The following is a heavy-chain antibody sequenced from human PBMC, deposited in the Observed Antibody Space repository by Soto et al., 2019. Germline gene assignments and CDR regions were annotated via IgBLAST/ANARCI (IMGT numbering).Heavy chain of an antibody. D-gene: IGHD5-18*01. CDR3: ARDSGDSYGNYGMDF. V-gene: IGHV3-23*01. Sequence: PGGSLRLSCAASGFTFSSYAMSWVRQAPGKGLEWVSAISGSGGSTYYADSVKGRFTISRDNSKNTLYLQMNSLRAEDTAVYYCARDSGDSYGNYGMDFWGQGTTVTVSS. CDR1: GFTFSSYA. CDR2: ISGSGGST. J-gene: IGHJ6*02.